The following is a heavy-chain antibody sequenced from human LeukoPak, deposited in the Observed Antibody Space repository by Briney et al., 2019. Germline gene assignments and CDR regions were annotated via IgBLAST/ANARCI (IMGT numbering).Heavy chain of an antibody. J-gene: IGHJ4*02. V-gene: IGHV3-23*01. D-gene: IGHD6-19*01. CDR2: ISGSGGTT. CDR1: GFTFSDYA. Sequence: GGSLRLSCAASGFTFSDYAMSWVRQAPGKGLEWVSAISGSGGTTIYADSVTGRFTISRDNSENTLYLQMNSLRAEDTAVYYCVPQPSRIAVAVAYYDYWGQGTLVTVSS. CDR3: VPQPSRIAVAVAYYDY.